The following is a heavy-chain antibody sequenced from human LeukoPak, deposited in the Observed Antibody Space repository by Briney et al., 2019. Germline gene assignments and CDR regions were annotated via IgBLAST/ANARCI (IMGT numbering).Heavy chain of an antibody. CDR2: IYTSGST. D-gene: IGHD3-3*01. CDR3: AREKQMGYDFWSGYYTVTDY. V-gene: IGHV4-61*02. CDR1: GGSISSGGYS. Sequence: PSETLSLTCAVSGGSISSGGYSWRWIRQPAGKGLEWIVRIYTSGSTNYNPSLKSRVTISVDTSKNQFSLKLSSVTAADTAVYYCAREKQMGYDFWSGYYTVTDYWGQGTLVTVSS. J-gene: IGHJ4*02.